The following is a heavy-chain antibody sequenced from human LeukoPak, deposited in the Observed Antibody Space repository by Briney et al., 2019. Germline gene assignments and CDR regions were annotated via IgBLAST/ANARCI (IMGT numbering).Heavy chain of an antibody. D-gene: IGHD3-10*01. J-gene: IGHJ6*02. CDR1: GGSTSSSSYY. CDR3: ARARYGSGRPYYGMDV. CDR2: IYYSGDT. V-gene: IGHV4-39*01. Sequence: PSETLSLTCTVSGGSTSSSSYYWGWVRQPPGKGLEWIGSIYYSGDTYYTPSLKGRVTISVDTSKIQFSLKLSSVTAADTAVYYCARARYGSGRPYYGMDVWGQGTTVTVS.